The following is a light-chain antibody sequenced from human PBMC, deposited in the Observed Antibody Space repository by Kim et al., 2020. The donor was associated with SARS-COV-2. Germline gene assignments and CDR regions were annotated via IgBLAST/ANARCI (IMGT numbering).Light chain of an antibody. CDR3: NSRDSSGNHLRV. CDR2: GKN. Sequence: LGQTVRLTCHGDSLRSYYASWYQQKPGQAPVLVIYGKNNRPSGIPDRFSGSSSGNTASLTITGAQAEDEADYYCNSRDSSGNHLRVFGGGTQLTVL. CDR1: SLRSYY. V-gene: IGLV3-19*01. J-gene: IGLJ3*02.